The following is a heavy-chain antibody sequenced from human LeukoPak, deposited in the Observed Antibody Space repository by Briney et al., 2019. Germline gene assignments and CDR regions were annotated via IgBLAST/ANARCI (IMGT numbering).Heavy chain of an antibody. CDR2: ISSSSSYI. D-gene: IGHD2-2*01. V-gene: IGHV3-21*01. J-gene: IGHJ4*02. Sequence: PGGSPRLSCAASGLTFSSYSMNWVRQAPGKGLEWVSSISSSSSYIYYADSVKGRFTISRDNAKNSLYLQMNSLRAEDTAVYYCARVVCSSTSCYGSPFDYWGQGTLVTVSS. CDR3: ARVVCSSTSCYGSPFDY. CDR1: GLTFSSYS.